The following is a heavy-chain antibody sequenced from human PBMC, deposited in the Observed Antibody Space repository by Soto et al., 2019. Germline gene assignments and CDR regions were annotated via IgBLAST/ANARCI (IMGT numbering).Heavy chain of an antibody. CDR1: GFTFTSSA. D-gene: IGHD1-26*01. V-gene: IGHV1-58*01. CDR3: ARSQSSSGRGFDY. CDR2: IGVGSGNR. J-gene: IGHJ4*01. Sequence: ASVKVSCKASGFTFTSSAVQWVRQARGQRLEWIGWIGVGSGNRHYAQKFQERVTITRDMSTNTAYMELSSLRSEDTAVYYCARSQSSSGRGFDYWGHGTLVTVSS.